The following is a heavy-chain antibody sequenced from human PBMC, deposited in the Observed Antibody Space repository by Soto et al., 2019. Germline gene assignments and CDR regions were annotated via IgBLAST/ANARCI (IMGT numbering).Heavy chain of an antibody. Sequence: GGSLRLSCAASGFTFSSYAMSWVRQAPGKGLEWVSAISGSGGSTLYADSVKGRFTISRDISKNTLYLHMNSLRAEDTAVYYCAKDLSPIHIVVVTALDYWGQGTLVTVSS. V-gene: IGHV3-23*01. D-gene: IGHD2-2*01. CDR3: AKDLSPIHIVVVTALDY. CDR2: ISGSGGST. CDR1: GFTFSSYA. J-gene: IGHJ4*02.